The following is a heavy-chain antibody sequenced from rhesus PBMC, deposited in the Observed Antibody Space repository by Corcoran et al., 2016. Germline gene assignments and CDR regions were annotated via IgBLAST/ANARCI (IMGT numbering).Heavy chain of an antibody. J-gene: IGHJ4*01. D-gene: IGHD5-12*01. V-gene: IGHV4-80*01. CDR3: ARGDGGYSYISFDY. Sequence: QVQLQESGPGLVKPSETLSLTCAVSGASISSYWLSWIRQPPGKGLEWIGEINGNSGSTYCTPALKSRVNISKDASKTQFSLKLSSVTAADTAVYYCARGDGGYSYISFDYWGQGVLVTVSS. CDR2: INGNSGST. CDR1: GASISSYW.